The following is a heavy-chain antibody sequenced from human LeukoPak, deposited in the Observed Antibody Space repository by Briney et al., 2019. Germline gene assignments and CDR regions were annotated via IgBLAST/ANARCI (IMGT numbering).Heavy chain of an antibody. J-gene: IGHJ4*02. CDR3: AKAPVTTCSGAYCYPFDY. D-gene: IGHD2-21*01. Sequence: GGSLRLSCAASGFTFSSYAMSWVRQAPGKGLEWVSGISDSGGRTYYADSVKGRFTISRDNSKNTLYLQMNSLRAEDTAVYYCAKAPVTTCSGAYCYPFDYWGQGTLVTVSS. CDR2: ISDSGGRT. V-gene: IGHV3-23*01. CDR1: GFTFSSYA.